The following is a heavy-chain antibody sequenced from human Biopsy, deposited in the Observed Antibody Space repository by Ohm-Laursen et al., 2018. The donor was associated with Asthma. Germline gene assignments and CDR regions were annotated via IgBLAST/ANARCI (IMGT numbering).Heavy chain of an antibody. CDR2: ISNDGSSK. J-gene: IGHJ4*02. Sequence: LRLSCTASGFTFSSYGMHWVRQAPGKGLEWVALISNDGSSKYYADSVKGRFTISRDISKNTLYLQMNSLRAEDTAVYYCARSDCGSGGYCYIPFYFWGQGTLVTVSS. CDR3: ARSDCGSGGYCYIPFYF. CDR1: GFTFSSYG. V-gene: IGHV3-30*03. D-gene: IGHD2-21*02.